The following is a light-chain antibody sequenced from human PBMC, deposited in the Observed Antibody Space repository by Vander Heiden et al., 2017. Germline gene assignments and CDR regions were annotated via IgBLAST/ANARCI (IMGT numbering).Light chain of an antibody. CDR1: NSNIGTNP. J-gene: IGLJ3*02. V-gene: IGLV1-44*01. Sequence: QSVLTQPPSVSGTPGQWATISCSGSNSNIGTNPVNWYQQLPGRAPKLLIYLNDHRPSGVPDRFSGSKSATSASLAISGLQSEDEADFYCASWDDSLVGWVFGGGTKLTVL. CDR3: ASWDDSLVGWV. CDR2: LND.